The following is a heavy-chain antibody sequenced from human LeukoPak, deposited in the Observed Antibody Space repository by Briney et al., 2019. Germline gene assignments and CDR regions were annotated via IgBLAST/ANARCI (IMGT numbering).Heavy chain of an antibody. CDR2: IYISGIT. CDR3: AGMVRGSNWVDY. J-gene: IGHJ4*02. Sequence: SETLSLTCTVSGGSISSYYWSWIRQPAGKGLEWIGRIYISGITKYNPSLQSRVSISIDTSKNQFSLKLISVTAADAAVYYCAGMVRGSNWVDYWGQGTLVTVSS. D-gene: IGHD3-10*01. CDR1: GGSISSYY. V-gene: IGHV4-4*07.